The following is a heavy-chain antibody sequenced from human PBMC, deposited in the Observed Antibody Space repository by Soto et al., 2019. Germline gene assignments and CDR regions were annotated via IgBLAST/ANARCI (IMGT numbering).Heavy chain of an antibody. V-gene: IGHV1-18*01. Sequence: QVRLVQSGAEMKKPGASVKVSCKASGYTFSRHGISWVRQAPGQGLEWLGWITLYNGNTNYAQNFKGRVTMTADTSTTTAYMGLTSLRSDDTAVYYCARVSRETLITGAVDYWGQGALVTVSS. D-gene: IGHD1-20*01. CDR3: ARVSRETLITGAVDY. J-gene: IGHJ4*02. CDR1: GYTFSRHG. CDR2: ITLYNGNT.